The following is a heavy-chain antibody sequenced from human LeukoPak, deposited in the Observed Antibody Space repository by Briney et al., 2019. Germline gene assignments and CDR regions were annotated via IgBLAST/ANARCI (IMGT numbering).Heavy chain of an antibody. D-gene: IGHD6-13*01. J-gene: IGHJ4*02. V-gene: IGHV3-30-3*01. CDR3: ASQRYSSSWYSHPFDY. CDR1: GFTFSSYA. Sequence: PGGSLRLSCAASGFTFSSYAMHWVRQAPGKGLEWVAVISYDGSIKYYADSVKGRFTISRDNSKNTLYLQMNRLRDEDTAVYYCASQRYSSSWYSHPFDYWGQGTLVTVSS. CDR2: ISYDGSIK.